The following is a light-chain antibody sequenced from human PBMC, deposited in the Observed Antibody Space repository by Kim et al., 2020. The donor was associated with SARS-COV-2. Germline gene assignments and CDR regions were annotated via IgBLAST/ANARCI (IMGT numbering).Light chain of an antibody. J-gene: IGKJ1*01. CDR3: QRAGT. V-gene: IGKV1-5*03. CDR1: QSISSW. CDR2: KAS. Sequence: SPLSASGGDRVTITCRASQSISSWLAWYQQKPGKAPKLLIYKASSLESGVPSRFSGIGSGTEFTLTISSLQPDDFATYYCQRAGTFGQGTKVDIK.